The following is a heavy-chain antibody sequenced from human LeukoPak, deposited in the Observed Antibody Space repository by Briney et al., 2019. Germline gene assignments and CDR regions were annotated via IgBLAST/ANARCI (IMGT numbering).Heavy chain of an antibody. CDR3: ATGEVLI. V-gene: IGHV3-7*01. D-gene: IGHD1-26*01. J-gene: IGHJ3*02. CDR2: ISEDGSDE. CDR1: EFTFSDYW. Sequence: SGGSLRLSCVASEFTFSDYWMSWVRQAPGKGLEWVASISEDGSDEYYVDSVKGRLTISRDNAKNSLYLQMNSLRADDTAVYYCATGEVLIWGQGTMVTVSS.